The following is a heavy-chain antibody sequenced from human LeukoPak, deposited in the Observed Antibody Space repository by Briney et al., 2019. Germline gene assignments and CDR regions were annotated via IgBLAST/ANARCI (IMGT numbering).Heavy chain of an antibody. J-gene: IGHJ4*02. Sequence: ASETLSLTCAVYGGSFSGYYWSWIRQPPGKGLEFIGHVHYSGTANYNPSLESRVTISIDTSKKHFFLKLKSVTAADTAVYYCARGYGDFRVEGRYFYSWGQGTLVTVSS. CDR1: GGSFSGYY. CDR3: ARGYGDFRVEGRYFYS. V-gene: IGHV4-59*01. CDR2: VHYSGTA. D-gene: IGHD4-17*01.